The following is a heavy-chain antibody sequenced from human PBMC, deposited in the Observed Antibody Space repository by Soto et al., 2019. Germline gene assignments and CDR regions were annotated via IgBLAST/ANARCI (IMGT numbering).Heavy chain of an antibody. D-gene: IGHD4-4*01. CDR1: DGSISRSTFY. J-gene: IGHJ4*02. V-gene: IGHV4-39*01. CDR2: VHYTGST. Sequence: SETMSLTSTVSDGSISRSTFYWGWIRQPPGKGLEWIGSVHYTGSTYYNPSLKSRVTMSVDSSKNHLSLKVSSVTAADTAVYYCARKDNTNFVDYWGQGTQVTVSS. CDR3: ARKDNTNFVDY.